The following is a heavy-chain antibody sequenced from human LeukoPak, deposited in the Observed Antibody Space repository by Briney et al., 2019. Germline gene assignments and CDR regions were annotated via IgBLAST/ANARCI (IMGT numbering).Heavy chain of an antibody. D-gene: IGHD3-22*01. Sequence: GGSLRLSCAASGFTVSSNYMSWVRQAPGKGLEWVSVIYSGGSTYYADSVKGRFTISRDNSKNTLYLRMNSLRAEDTAVYYCAKMGEDYYDSSGYPYFDYWGQGTLVTVSS. CDR1: GFTVSSNY. V-gene: IGHV3-66*02. J-gene: IGHJ4*02. CDR3: AKMGEDYYDSSGYPYFDY. CDR2: IYSGGST.